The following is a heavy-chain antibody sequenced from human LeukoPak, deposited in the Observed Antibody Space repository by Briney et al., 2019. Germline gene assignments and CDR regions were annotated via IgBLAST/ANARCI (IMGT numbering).Heavy chain of an antibody. D-gene: IGHD3-22*01. CDR1: GFTFSSYG. CDR3: ARGGAYDYYDSSGLTGAFDY. CDR2: IRYDGSNK. J-gene: IGHJ4*02. V-gene: IGHV3-30*02. Sequence: GGSLRLSCAASGFTFSSYGMHWVRQAPGKGLEWVAFIRYDGSNKYYADSVKGRFTISRDNSKNTLYLQMNSLRAEDTAVYYCARGGAYDYYDSSGLTGAFDYWGQGTLVTVSS.